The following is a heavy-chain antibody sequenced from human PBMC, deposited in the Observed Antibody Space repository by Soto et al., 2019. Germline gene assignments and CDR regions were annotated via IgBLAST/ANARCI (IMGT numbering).Heavy chain of an antibody. CDR1: GFTVSSNY. CDR3: ARETRWLQSTPGEDYYYYGMDV. V-gene: IGHV3-66*01. J-gene: IGHJ6*02. D-gene: IGHD3-10*01. CDR2: IYSGGST. Sequence: GGSLRLSCAASGFTVSSNYMSWVRQAPGKGLEWVSVIYSGGSTYYADSVKGRFTISRDNSKNTLYLQMNSLRAEDTAVYYCARETRWLQSTPGEDYYYYGMDVWGQGTTVTVSS.